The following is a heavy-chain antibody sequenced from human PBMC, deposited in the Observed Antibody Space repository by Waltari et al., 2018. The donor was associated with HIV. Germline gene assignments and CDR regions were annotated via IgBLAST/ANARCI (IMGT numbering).Heavy chain of an antibody. Sequence: EVKLLESGGGLVQPGGSLRPSCAASGIAFCTYAITLVRQAPGEGLGLILTVTGSARATDYSHSVQGRFIIARNNSMNALYLQMNSLRAEDTTIYYCTTYDFSTGYNIKRAFDIWSQGTKVTGSS. CDR3: TTYDFSTGYNIKRAFDI. D-gene: IGHD3-3*01. CDR1: GIAFCTYA. J-gene: IGHJ3*02. CDR2: VTGSARAT. V-gene: IGHV3-23*01.